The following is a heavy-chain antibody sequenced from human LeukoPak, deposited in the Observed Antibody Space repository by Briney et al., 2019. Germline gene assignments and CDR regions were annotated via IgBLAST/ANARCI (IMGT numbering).Heavy chain of an antibody. D-gene: IGHD3-9*01. V-gene: IGHV1-18*01. CDR1: GYTFTSYG. J-gene: IGHJ4*02. CDR3: ARDREILTGYYKSFDY. CDR2: ISAYNGNT. Sequence: ASVKVSCKASGYTFTSYGISWVRQAPGQGLEWMGWISAYNGNTNYAQKLQGRVTMTTDTSTSTAYMVLRSLRSDDTAVYYCARDREILTGYYKSFDYWGQGTLVTVSS.